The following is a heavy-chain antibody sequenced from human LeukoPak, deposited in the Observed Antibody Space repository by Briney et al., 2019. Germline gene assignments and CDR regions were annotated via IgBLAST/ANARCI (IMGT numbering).Heavy chain of an antibody. CDR2: VKRKADNYAT. CDR3: TRRVTYFGMDV. J-gene: IGHJ6*02. D-gene: IGHD2-21*02. Sequence: GGSLRLSCAASGFSFSGSAIHWVRQASGRGLEWVGRVKRKADNYATAYAASMNGRFTISRDDSKSTAYLQMTSLKPEDTAVYFCTRRVTYFGMDVWGQGTTVTVSS. V-gene: IGHV3-73*01. CDR1: GFSFSGSA.